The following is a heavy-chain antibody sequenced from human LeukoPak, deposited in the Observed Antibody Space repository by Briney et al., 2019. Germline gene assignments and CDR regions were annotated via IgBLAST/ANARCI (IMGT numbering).Heavy chain of an antibody. D-gene: IGHD2-21*01. CDR1: GFTFSSYS. J-gene: IGHJ6*03. V-gene: IGHV3-48*01. Sequence: GGSLRLSCAASGFTFSSYSTNWVRQAPGKGLEWVSYISSSSSTIYYADSVKGRFTISRDNAKNSLYLQMNSLRAEDTAVYYCARDHHISYMDAWGKGTTVTVSS. CDR3: ARDHHISYMDA. CDR2: ISSSSSTI.